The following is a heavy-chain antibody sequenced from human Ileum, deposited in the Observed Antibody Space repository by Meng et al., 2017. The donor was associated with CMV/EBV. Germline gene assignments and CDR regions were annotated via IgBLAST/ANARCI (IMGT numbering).Heavy chain of an antibody. CDR3: AREPPFVPADS. D-gene: IGHD2-21*01. Sequence: QGQLQQVGAGLLKPSGTLSPPCAVYGGSFSGYYWSWIRQPPGKGLEWIAEVSHSGVTNYNPSLKSRVTISIDTSKNQFSLHLSSVTAADTAVYYCAREPPFVPADSWGQGTLVTVSS. CDR2: VSHSGVT. V-gene: IGHV4-34*02. J-gene: IGHJ4*02. CDR1: GGSFSGYY.